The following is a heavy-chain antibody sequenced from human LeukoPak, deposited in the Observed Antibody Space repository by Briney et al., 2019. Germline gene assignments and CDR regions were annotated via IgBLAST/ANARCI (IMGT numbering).Heavy chain of an antibody. V-gene: IGHV3-48*03. D-gene: IGHD2-2*01. Sequence: GSLRLSCAASGFTFSSYEMNWVRPAPGKGLEWVSYISSSGRTIFYADSAKGRFTVSRDNAKNSLYLQMNSLRAEDTAVYYCVRRYCSSTSCTLDSWGQGTLVTVSS. CDR3: VRRYCSSTSCTLDS. CDR1: GFTFSSYE. CDR2: ISSSGRTI. J-gene: IGHJ4*02.